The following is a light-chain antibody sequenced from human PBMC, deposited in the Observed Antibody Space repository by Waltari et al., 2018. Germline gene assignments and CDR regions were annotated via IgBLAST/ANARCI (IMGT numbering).Light chain of an antibody. CDR3: SAWDSSLSAWI. CDR2: RNN. CDR1: SNNVGDQG. V-gene: IGLV10-54*04. J-gene: IGLJ2*01. Sequence: QAGLTQPPSVSKDLRQTATLTCTGNSNNVGDQGAAWLQQHQGHPPKLLSYRNNNRPPGISERFSASTSGDTASLTIPVLQPEDEADYYCSAWDSSLSAWIFGGGTRLTVL.